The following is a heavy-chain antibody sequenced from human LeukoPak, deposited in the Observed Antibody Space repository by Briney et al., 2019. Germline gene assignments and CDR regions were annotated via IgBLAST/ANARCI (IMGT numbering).Heavy chain of an antibody. CDR1: GGSISSSSYY. CDR2: IYYSGST. D-gene: IGHD3-22*01. V-gene: IGHV4-39*07. J-gene: IGHJ4*02. CDR3: ARDEAADYYDSSGYYPFRYYFDY. Sequence: PSETLSLTCTVSGGSISSSSYYWGWIRQPPGKGLEWIGSIYYSGSTYYNPSLKSRVTISVDTSKNQFSLKLSSVTAADTAVYYCARDEAADYYDSSGYYPFRYYFDYWGQGTLVTVSS.